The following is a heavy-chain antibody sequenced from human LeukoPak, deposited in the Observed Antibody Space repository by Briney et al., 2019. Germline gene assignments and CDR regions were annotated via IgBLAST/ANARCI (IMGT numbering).Heavy chain of an antibody. CDR3: ARHAASGSYFDFDY. CDR1: GGSISSSSYY. J-gene: IGHJ4*02. V-gene: IGHV4-39*01. D-gene: IGHD1-26*01. CDR2: IYYIGST. Sequence: SETLSLTCTVSGGSISSSSYYWGWIRQPPGKGLEWIGSIYYIGSTYYTPSLKSRVTISVDTSKNQFSLKLSSVTAADTAVYYCARHAASGSYFDFDYWGQGTLVTVSS.